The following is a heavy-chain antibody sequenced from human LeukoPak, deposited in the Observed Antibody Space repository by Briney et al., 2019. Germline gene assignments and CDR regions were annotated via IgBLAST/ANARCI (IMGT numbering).Heavy chain of an antibody. D-gene: IGHD1-26*01. CDR2: INWNGGST. J-gene: IGHJ3*02. CDR1: GFTFDDYG. V-gene: IGHV3-20*04. CDR3: ARQHDEYSGSYYGAFDI. Sequence: GGSLRLSCAASGFTFDDYGMSWVRQAPGKGLEWVSGINWNGGSTGYADSVKGRFTISRDNAKNSLYLQMNSLGAEDTALYYCARQHDEYSGSYYGAFDIWGQGTMVTVSS.